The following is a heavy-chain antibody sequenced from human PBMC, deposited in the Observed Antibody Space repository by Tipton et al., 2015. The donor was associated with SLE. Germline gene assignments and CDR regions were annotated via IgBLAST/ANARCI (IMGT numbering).Heavy chain of an antibody. CDR1: GGSISSYY. J-gene: IGHJ4*02. CDR2: IYYSGST. CDR3: VRLGWYTPPDY. Sequence: TLSLTCTVSGGSISSYYWSWIRQPPGKGLEWIGYIYYSGSTNYNPSLKSRVTISVDTSKNQFSLKLQSVTAADTALYYCVRLGWYTPPDYWGQGTLVTVSS. V-gene: IGHV4-59*12. D-gene: IGHD1-14*01.